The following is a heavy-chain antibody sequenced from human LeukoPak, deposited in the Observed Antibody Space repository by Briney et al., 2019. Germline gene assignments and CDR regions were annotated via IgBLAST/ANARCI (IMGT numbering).Heavy chain of an antibody. D-gene: IGHD4-17*01. CDR2: IYPGDSDT. CDR1: GSIFSTYW. Sequence: GASLQISCSGSGSIFSTYWIGWGRRLPGKGLEWMGIIYPGDSDTRYSPSFQGQVTISADKSISTAYLQWSSLKAADTAMYYCARQPVTHADYWGQGTLVTVSS. V-gene: IGHV5-51*01. CDR3: ARQPVTHADY. J-gene: IGHJ4*02.